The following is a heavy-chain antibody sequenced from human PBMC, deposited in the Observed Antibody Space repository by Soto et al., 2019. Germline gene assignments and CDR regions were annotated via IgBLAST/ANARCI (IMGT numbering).Heavy chain of an antibody. CDR3: ARDDCFRNTCYQGDF. CDR1: GYTFTSYG. J-gene: IGHJ4*02. Sequence: QVQLVQSGAEVKKPGASVKVSCKASGYTFTSYGISWVRQAPGQGLEWMGWISTNNGNAKFVQKFQGRVTMTTDTSTSTAYMELGRLRSDDTAVYYCARDDCFRNTCYQGDFWGQGTLVTVSS. D-gene: IGHD2-2*01. V-gene: IGHV1-18*01. CDR2: ISTNNGNA.